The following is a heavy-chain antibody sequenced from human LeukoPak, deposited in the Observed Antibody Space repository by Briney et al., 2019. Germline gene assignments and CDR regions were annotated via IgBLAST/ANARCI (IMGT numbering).Heavy chain of an antibody. D-gene: IGHD5-12*01. CDR1: GGSISSYY. V-gene: IGHV4-59*01. Sequence: SETLSLTCTVSGGSISSYYWSWIRQPPGKGLEWIGYIYYSGSTNYNPSLKSRVTISVDTSKNQFSLELSSVTAADTAVYYCARLHPSNSGYSDYWGQGALVTVSS. CDR2: IYYSGST. CDR3: ARLHPSNSGYSDY. J-gene: IGHJ4*02.